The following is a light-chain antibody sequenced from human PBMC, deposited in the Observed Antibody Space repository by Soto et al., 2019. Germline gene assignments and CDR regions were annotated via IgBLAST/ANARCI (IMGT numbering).Light chain of an antibody. J-gene: IGKJ3*01. CDR2: GAS. Sequence: EIVMTQSPATLSVSPGERATLSCRASQTLGNKLAWYQQKPGQAPRLLIYGASTRATGIPARFSGSGSGTEVTLTINSPQSEDFAIYYCQQHNAWPLTFGPGTKVDLK. V-gene: IGKV3D-15*01. CDR1: QTLGNK. CDR3: QQHNAWPLT.